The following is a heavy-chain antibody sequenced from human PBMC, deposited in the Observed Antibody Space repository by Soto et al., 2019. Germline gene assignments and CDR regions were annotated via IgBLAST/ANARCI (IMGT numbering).Heavy chain of an antibody. V-gene: IGHV3-48*03. CDR1: GFTFSSFE. CDR3: ARDSRNSYGLDV. Sequence: LRLSCAASGFTFSSFEMNWVRQAPGKGLEWVSYISGSGSTIYYADSVKGRFTTSRDNAKNSLYLQMNTLSAEDTALYYCARDSRNSYGLDVWGQGTTVTVSS. CDR2: ISGSGSTI. J-gene: IGHJ6*02.